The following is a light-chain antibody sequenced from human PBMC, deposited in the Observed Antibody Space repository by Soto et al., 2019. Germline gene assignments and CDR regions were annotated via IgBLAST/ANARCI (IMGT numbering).Light chain of an antibody. CDR1: SSDIGGYDY. CDR2: EVS. Sequence: QSALTQPASVSGSPGQSITISCTGTSSDIGGYDYVSWYQQHPGKAPKLLISEVSNRPSGISDRFSGSKSAITASLTISALRSGDEAVYYCISSPTNSTWVFRRGTQLT. CDR3: ISSPTNSTWV. J-gene: IGLJ3*02. V-gene: IGLV2-14*01.